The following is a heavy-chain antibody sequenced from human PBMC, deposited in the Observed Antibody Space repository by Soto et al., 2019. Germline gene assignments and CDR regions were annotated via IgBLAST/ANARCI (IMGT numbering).Heavy chain of an antibody. Sequence: QVQLVQSGAEVKKPGSSVKVSCKTSGGTFSTYSIVWVRQAPGEGLEWMGGIIPIFGTANYAQKFQDRVTITADNSTNTAFMELSSLKSEDTAMYYCASSSGNNYGVGTNYYFDYWGQGTLVNVPS. CDR3: ASSSGNNYGVGTNYYFDY. J-gene: IGHJ4*02. CDR2: IIPIFGTA. CDR1: GGTFSTYS. D-gene: IGHD1-26*01. V-gene: IGHV1-69*06.